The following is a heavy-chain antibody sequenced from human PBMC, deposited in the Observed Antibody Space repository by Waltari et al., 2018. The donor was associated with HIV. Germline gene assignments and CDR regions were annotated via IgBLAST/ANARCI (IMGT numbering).Heavy chain of an antibody. CDR1: GFTFSSYE. D-gene: IGHD3-16*01. CDR3: VRQGRYDTSHYYRGYY. V-gene: IGHV3-48*03. CDR2: SSRSGSNI. Sequence: EVDLVESGGDLVHPGGSLSPSCDVSGFTFSSYELNWVRQAPGNGFEWIANSSRSGSNISYADSVKGRCTISRDNTNDSLSRPMTSFRVKDTAYYYCVRQGRYDTSHYYRGYYWGQGTLVTVSS. J-gene: IGHJ1*01.